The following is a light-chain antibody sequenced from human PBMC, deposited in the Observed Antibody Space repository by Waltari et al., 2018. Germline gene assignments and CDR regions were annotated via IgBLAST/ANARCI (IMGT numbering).Light chain of an antibody. CDR3: SAWDDKLNIYF. V-gene: IGLV10-54*04. J-gene: IGLJ1*01. CDR1: NNQLGKEG. CDR2: RDN. Sequence: QAGLTQPPSVSKGLRQTATLTCTGDNNQLGKEGATWLQHHQGHPPKPLSYRDNTRPSGISDRFSASRSGNTASLTITGLQPEDEADYYCSAWDDKLNIYFFGPGTRVTVL.